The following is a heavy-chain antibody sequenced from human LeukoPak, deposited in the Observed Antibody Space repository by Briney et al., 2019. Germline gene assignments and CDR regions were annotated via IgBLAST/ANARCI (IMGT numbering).Heavy chain of an antibody. D-gene: IGHD6-13*01. Sequence: SETLSLTCTVSGGSISSYYWSWIRQPPGKGLEWIGYIYYSGSTNYNPSLKSRVTISVDTSKNQFSLKLSSVTAADTAVYYCARDGGSIAAAGIADYWGQGTLVTVSS. J-gene: IGHJ4*02. CDR2: IYYSGST. CDR1: GGSISSYY. V-gene: IGHV4-59*01. CDR3: ARDGGSIAAAGIADY.